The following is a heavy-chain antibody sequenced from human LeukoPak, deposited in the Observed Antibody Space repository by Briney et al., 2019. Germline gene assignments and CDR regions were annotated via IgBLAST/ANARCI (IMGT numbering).Heavy chain of an antibody. CDR1: GGTFSSYA. V-gene: IGHV1-69*05. Sequence: GSSVKVSCKASGGTFSSYAISWVRQAPGQGLEWMGGIIPIFGTADYAQKFQGRVTITTDESTSTAYMELSSLRSEDTAVYYCARAILEWFRCGGYYYYYMDVWGKGTTVTVSS. D-gene: IGHD3-3*01. CDR3: ARAILEWFRCGGYYYYYMDV. J-gene: IGHJ6*03. CDR2: IIPIFGTA.